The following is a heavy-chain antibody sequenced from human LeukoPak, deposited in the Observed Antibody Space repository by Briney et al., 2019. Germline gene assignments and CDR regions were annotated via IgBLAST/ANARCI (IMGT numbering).Heavy chain of an antibody. J-gene: IGHJ4*02. CDR1: GYDFINYG. Sequence: GASVKVSFKASGYDFINYGISWVRQPPGQGLEWMGLTSIYNGNTDYKLQGRVTMTTDTSTSTAYMEVRSLRYDDAAVCYCARGGPFPSGSSSREYYLDYWGQGTLVTVSS. CDR2: TSIYNGNT. CDR3: ARGGPFPSGSSSREYYLDY. D-gene: IGHD6-6*01. V-gene: IGHV1-18*01.